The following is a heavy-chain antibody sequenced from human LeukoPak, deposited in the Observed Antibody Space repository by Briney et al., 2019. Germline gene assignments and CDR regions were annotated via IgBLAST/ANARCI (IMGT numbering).Heavy chain of an antibody. V-gene: IGHV3-23*01. Sequence: GGSLRLSCAASGFAFSSFALHWVRRAPGKGLEWVSGISSSGGSTFYADSVKGRFTISRDSSKNTLYLQMNSLRAEDTAVYYCAKMLPDIVVVPAATLVGWGQGTLVTVSS. J-gene: IGHJ4*02. CDR1: GFAFSSFA. CDR2: ISSSGGST. CDR3: AKMLPDIVVVPAATLVG. D-gene: IGHD2-2*01.